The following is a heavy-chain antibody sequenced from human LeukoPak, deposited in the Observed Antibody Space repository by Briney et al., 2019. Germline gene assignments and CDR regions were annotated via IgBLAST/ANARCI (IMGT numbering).Heavy chain of an antibody. CDR2: MNPNSGNT. J-gene: IGHJ6*02. D-gene: IGHD2-15*01. Sequence: ASVKVSCKASGYTFTSYDINWVRQATGQGLEWMRWMNPNSGNTGYAQKFQGRVTMTRNTSISTAYMELSSLRSDDTAVYYCARAYCSGGSCYSGYYYYGMDVWGQGTTVTVSS. V-gene: IGHV1-8*01. CDR1: GYTFTSYD. CDR3: ARAYCSGGSCYSGYYYYGMDV.